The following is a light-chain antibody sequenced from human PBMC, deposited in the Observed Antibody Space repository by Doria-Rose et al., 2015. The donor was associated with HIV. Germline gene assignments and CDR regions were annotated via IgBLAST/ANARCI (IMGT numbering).Light chain of an antibody. Sequence: TQPPESLGMSLGERATLNCKSNQSLLYTSKHYLAWYQQKPGQPPKLLIYWASTRQSGVPARFSSSGSGTDFTLTISSLEAEDVAVYYCQQYYDTPSFGPGTTADIK. CDR1: QSLLYTSKHY. J-gene: IGKJ3*01. CDR3: QQYYDTPS. CDR2: WAS. V-gene: IGKV4-1*01.